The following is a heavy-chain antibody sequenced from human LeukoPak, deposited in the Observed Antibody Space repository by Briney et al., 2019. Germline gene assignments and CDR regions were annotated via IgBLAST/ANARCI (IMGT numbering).Heavy chain of an antibody. V-gene: IGHV3-30*04. J-gene: IGHJ4*02. CDR1: GFTFSSHG. CDR3: GRVQRGRSWYIDQ. D-gene: IGHD6-13*01. Sequence: GRSLRLSCVASGFTFSSHGMHWVRQAPGKGLEWVAIISNDGSNKYYADSVKGRFTISRDNSENMLYLQMDSLRAEDTAVYYCGRVQRGRSWYIDQWGQGVQVTVSS. CDR2: ISNDGSNK.